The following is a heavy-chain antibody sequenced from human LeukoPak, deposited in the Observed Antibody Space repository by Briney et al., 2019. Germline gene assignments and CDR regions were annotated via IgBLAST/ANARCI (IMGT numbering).Heavy chain of an antibody. V-gene: IGHV4-59*01. CDR1: GGSISGYY. J-gene: IGHJ6*02. D-gene: IGHD6-19*01. CDR3: ARESSGWYGMDV. Sequence: PSETLSLTCTVSGGSISGYYWSWIRQPPGKGLEWIGYMYYSGSTNYNPSLKSRVTISVDTSKNQFSLNLTPVTAADTAVYYCARESSGWYGMDVWGQGTTVTVSS. CDR2: MYYSGST.